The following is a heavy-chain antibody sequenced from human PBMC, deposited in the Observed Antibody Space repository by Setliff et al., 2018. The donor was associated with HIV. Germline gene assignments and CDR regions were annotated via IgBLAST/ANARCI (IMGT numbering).Heavy chain of an antibody. CDR2: ITTYNGGT. CDR3: TRGGYSGAFLDAFDI. Sequence: ASVKVSCKSSGYSFTSYGLSWVRQAPGQGLEWMGSITTYNGGTNYAQKFQGRVTMTTDTSTSTAYMELRSLRSDDTAVYCCTRGGYSGAFLDAFDIWGQGTMVTVSS. J-gene: IGHJ3*02. V-gene: IGHV1-18*01. D-gene: IGHD1-26*01. CDR1: GYSFTSYG.